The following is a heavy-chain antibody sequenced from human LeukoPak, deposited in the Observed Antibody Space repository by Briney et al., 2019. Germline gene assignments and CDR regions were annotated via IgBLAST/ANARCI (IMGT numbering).Heavy chain of an antibody. V-gene: IGHV3-23*01. J-gene: IGHJ4*02. CDR1: GFTFSIYA. CDR2: ISGSGGST. CDR3: AKSDSSTPYYFDH. D-gene: IGHD2-2*01. Sequence: PGGSLRLSCAASGFTFSIYAMSWVRQAPGKGLEWVSAISGSGGSTYYADSVKGRFTISRDNSKNTLYLQMNSLRAEDTAVYYCAKSDSSTPYYFDHWGQGTLVTVSS.